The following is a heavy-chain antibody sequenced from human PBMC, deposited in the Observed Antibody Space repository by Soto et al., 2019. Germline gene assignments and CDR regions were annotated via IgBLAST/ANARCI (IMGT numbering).Heavy chain of an antibody. CDR3: AKTRGASPVGATPLFDY. V-gene: IGHV3-30*18. J-gene: IGHJ4*02. CDR2: VSDDGAKL. CDR1: GFTFSTSG. D-gene: IGHD1-26*01. Sequence: QVQLVESGGGMVLPGRSLRLSCAASGFTFSTSGMHWVRQTPGRGLEWVAMVSDDGAKLEYEDSVKGRFAIARDNSKSTLYLQISSLRPEDTAVYYCAKTRGASPVGATPLFDYWGQGTLVTVSS.